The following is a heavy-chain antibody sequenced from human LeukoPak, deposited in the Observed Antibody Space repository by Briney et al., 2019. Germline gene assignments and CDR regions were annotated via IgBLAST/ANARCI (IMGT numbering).Heavy chain of an antibody. J-gene: IGHJ6*03. CDR3: ARGTYCSGGSCYRGTNYYYYMDV. D-gene: IGHD2-15*01. CDR1: GCTFTSYD. CDR2: MNPNSGNT. V-gene: IGHV1-8*03. Sequence: GASVKVSCKASGCTFTSYDINWVRQATGQGLEWMGWMNPNSGNTGYAQKFQGRVTITRNTSISTAYMELSSLRSEDTAVYYCARGTYCSGGSCYRGTNYYYYMDVWGKGTTVTVSS.